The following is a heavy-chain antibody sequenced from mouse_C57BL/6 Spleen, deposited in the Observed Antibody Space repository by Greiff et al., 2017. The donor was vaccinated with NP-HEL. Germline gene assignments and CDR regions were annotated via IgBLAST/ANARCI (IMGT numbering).Heavy chain of an antibody. D-gene: IGHD1-1*01. CDR1: GYTFTDYN. J-gene: IGHJ3*01. V-gene: IGHV1-18*01. Sequence: EVMLVESGPELVKPGASVKIPCKASGYTFTDYNMDWVKQSHGKSLEWIGDINPNNGGTIYNQKFKGKATLTVDKSSSTAYMELRSLTSEDTAVYYCARRYYGSSAWFAYWGQGTLVTVSA. CDR2: INPNNGGT. CDR3: ARRYYGSSAWFAY.